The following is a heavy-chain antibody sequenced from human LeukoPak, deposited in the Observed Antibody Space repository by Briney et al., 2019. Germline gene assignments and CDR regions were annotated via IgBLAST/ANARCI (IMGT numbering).Heavy chain of an antibody. CDR2: IYSGGNT. V-gene: IGHV3-53*01. CDR1: GFTVSTIY. CDR3: AKGLRKVRDFYSLDY. Sequence: GGSLRLSCAASGFTVSTIYMTWVRQAPGKGLEWVSIIYSGGNTYYADSVKGRFTISRDNSKNTLYLQMNSLRAEDTAVYYCAKGLRKVRDFYSLDYWGQGTLVTVSS. J-gene: IGHJ4*02. D-gene: IGHD2-21*01.